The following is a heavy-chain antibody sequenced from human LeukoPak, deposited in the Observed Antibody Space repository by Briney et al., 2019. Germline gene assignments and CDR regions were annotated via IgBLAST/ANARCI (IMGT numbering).Heavy chain of an antibody. V-gene: IGHV3-23*01. CDR1: GFTFNTSA. CDR2: ITGSGGAT. J-gene: IGHJ2*01. D-gene: IGHD2-15*01. CDR3: AKRGDCSGHNCYWYFDL. Sequence: GGSQRLSWAASGFTFNTSAMSGVRHAPGKGREWASAITGSGGATLYADSVQGRFHIPRDNSKNTLNLQMNSLSTEDTAVYYCAKRGDCSGHNCYWYFDLWGRGTLVTVS.